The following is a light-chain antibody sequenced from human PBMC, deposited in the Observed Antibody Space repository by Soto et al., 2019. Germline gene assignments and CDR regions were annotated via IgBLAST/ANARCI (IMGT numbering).Light chain of an antibody. Sequence: DIQMIQSPSSLSASVGDRVTITCRASQTISTYLNWYQQIPGKAPKLLIYGASNLQNGVPSRFSGSGSGTDFTLTISSLQPEDFATYYCQKSSSIPYTFGQGTKLEIK. V-gene: IGKV1-39*01. J-gene: IGKJ2*01. CDR1: QTISTY. CDR3: QKSSSIPYT. CDR2: GAS.